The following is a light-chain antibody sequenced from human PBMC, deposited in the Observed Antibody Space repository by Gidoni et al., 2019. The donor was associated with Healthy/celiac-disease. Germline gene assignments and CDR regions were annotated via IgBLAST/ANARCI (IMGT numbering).Light chain of an antibody. CDR1: QSVSSSY. V-gene: IGKV3-20*01. Sequence: EIVLTQSPGTLSLSPGERATLSCRASQSVSSSYLAWYQQKPGQAPRLLIYGASSRATGIPDRFSGIGSGTDFTLTISRLEPEDFALYYCQQYGSSPITFGGGTKVEIK. CDR2: GAS. CDR3: QQYGSSPIT. J-gene: IGKJ4*01.